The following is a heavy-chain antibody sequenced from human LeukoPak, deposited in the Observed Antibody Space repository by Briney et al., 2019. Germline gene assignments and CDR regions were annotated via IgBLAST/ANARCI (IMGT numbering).Heavy chain of an antibody. Sequence: SETLSLTCTVSGGSISSSNYYWAWIRRPPGKGLEWIGSIYYSGSTNYNPSLKSRVTISVDTSKNQLSLKLSSVTAADTAVYYCARRGGSGRSFDIWGQGTMVTVSS. CDR1: GGSISSSNYY. V-gene: IGHV4-39*01. CDR3: ARRGGSGRSFDI. D-gene: IGHD3-10*01. J-gene: IGHJ3*02. CDR2: IYYSGST.